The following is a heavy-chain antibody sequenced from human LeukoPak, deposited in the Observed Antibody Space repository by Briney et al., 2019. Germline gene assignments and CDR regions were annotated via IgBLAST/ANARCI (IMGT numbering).Heavy chain of an antibody. CDR2: IYYSGST. CDR3: AREVRTYSSSSGYYYYGMDV. V-gene: IGHV4-59*01. D-gene: IGHD6-6*01. J-gene: IGHJ6*02. Sequence: PSETLSLTCTVSGGSISSYYWSCIRQPPGKGLEWIGYIYYSGSTNYNPSLKSRVTISVDTSKNQFSLKLSSVTAADTAVYYCAREVRTYSSSSGYYYYGMDVWGQGTTVTVSS. CDR1: GGSISSYY.